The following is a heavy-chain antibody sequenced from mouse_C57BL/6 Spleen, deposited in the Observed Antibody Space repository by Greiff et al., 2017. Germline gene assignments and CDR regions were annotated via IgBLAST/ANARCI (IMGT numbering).Heavy chain of an antibody. V-gene: IGHV1-64*01. CDR3: AKGYYDYAAWFAY. J-gene: IGHJ3*01. CDR2: IHPNSGRT. Sequence: QVQLQQPGAELVKPGASVKLSCKASGYTFTSYWMHWVKQRPGQGLEWIGMIHPNSGRTNYNEKFKSKATLTVDKSSSTAYMQLSSLTSEDSAVYYCAKGYYDYAAWFAYWGQGTLVTVSA. CDR1: GYTFTSYW. D-gene: IGHD2-4*01.